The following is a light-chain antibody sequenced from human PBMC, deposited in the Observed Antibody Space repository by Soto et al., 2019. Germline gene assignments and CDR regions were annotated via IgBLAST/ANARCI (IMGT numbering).Light chain of an antibody. V-gene: IGKV3D-20*02. J-gene: IGKJ5*01. CDR2: GAS. Sequence: EIVLTQSPGTLSLSPGERATLSCRASQSVSSSYLAWYQQKPGQAPRLLIYGASTRATGIPARFSGGGSGTEFTLTISSLQSEDFAVYYCQLSQQRSSWPPIAFGQGTRLEIK. CDR3: QLSQQRSSWPPIA. CDR1: QSVSSSY.